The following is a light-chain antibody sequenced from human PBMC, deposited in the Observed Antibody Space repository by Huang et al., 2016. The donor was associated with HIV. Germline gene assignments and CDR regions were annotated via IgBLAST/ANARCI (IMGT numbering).Light chain of an antibody. CDR1: QTISSY. Sequence: EVVLTQSPATLSSLSPGERATLSCRASQTISSYLAWYQHKPGQPPRLLIYDTSKRATGIPARFSGSGSGTDFTLTISSLEPEDFAVYYCHQRAGWPLFGGGTKVEIK. J-gene: IGKJ4*02. CDR2: DTS. V-gene: IGKV3-11*01. CDR3: HQRAGWPL.